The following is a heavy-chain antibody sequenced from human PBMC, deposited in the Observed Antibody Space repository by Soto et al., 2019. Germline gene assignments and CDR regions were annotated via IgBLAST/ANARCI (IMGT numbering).Heavy chain of an antibody. V-gene: IGHV3-30*18. J-gene: IGHJ6*02. CDR2: ISYDGSNK. Sequence: GGSLRLSCAASGFTFSSYGMHWVRQAPGKGLEWVAVISYDGSNKYYADSVKGRFTISRDNSKNTLYLQMNSLRAEDTAVYYCAKDTRRWFGAKTTTGYGMDVWGQGTTVTVSS. CDR3: AKDTRRWFGAKTTTGYGMDV. D-gene: IGHD3-10*01. CDR1: GFTFSSYG.